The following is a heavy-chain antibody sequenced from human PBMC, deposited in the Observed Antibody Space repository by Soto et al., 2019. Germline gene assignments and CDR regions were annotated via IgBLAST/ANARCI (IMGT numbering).Heavy chain of an antibody. V-gene: IGHV3-21*01. Sequence: SGGSLRLSCVTSGFTFSSNTMNWFRQAPGKGLEWVASITSSGSYVYYADPVKGRFSASRDNAKNSLYLQMNGLRAEDTAVYYCVRDSSDIVVVPAAIEGVRAPWGQGTLVTVSS. CDR1: GFTFSSNT. D-gene: IGHD2-2*02. J-gene: IGHJ5*02. CDR3: VRDSSDIVVVPAAIEGVRAP. CDR2: ITSSGSYV.